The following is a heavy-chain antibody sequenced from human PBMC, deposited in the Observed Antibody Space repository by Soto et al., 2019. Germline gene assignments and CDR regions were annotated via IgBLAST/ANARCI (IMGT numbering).Heavy chain of an antibody. CDR2: IIPIFGTA. J-gene: IGHJ5*02. D-gene: IGHD3-22*01. CDR3: ARGGDYDSSGYYYLPSWFDP. V-gene: IGHV1-69*13. CDR1: GGTFSSYA. Sequence: SVKVSCKASGGTFSSYAISWVRQAPGQGLEWMGGIIPIFGTANYAQKFQGRVTITADESTSTAYMELSSLRSEDTAVYYCARGGDYDSSGYYYLPSWFDPWGQGTLVTVSS.